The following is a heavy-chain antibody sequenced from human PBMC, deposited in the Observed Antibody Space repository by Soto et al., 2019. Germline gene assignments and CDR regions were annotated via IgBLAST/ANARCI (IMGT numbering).Heavy chain of an antibody. J-gene: IGHJ4*02. V-gene: IGHV3-23*01. CDR1: GFTFSSYA. Sequence: GGSLRLSCAASGFTFSSYAMSWVRQAPGKGLEWVSAISGSGGSTYYADSAKGRFTISRDNSKNTLYLQMNSLRAEDTAVYYCAKDPYYDFYFDYWGQGTLVTVSS. CDR2: ISGSGGST. CDR3: AKDPYYDFYFDY. D-gene: IGHD3-3*01.